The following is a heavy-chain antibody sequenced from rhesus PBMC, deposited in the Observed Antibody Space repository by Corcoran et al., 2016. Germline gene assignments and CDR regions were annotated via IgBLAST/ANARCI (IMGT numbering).Heavy chain of an antibody. CDR3: AKDYGGWSGDY. CDR1: GFTFSRYW. Sequence: EVQLVESGGGLAKPGGSLRLSCAASGFTFSRYWMNWGGQALGKGLGGVSANKSGGGKTYYADSMKSRFPTSRDNSKNTLSLQMNSLRAEDTAMYYCAKDYGGWSGDYWGQGVLVTVSS. CDR2: NKSGGGKT. J-gene: IGHJ4*01. D-gene: IGHD6-37*01. V-gene: IGHV3S25*01.